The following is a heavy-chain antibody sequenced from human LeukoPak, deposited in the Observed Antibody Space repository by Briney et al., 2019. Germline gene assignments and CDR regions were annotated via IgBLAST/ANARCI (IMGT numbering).Heavy chain of an antibody. Sequence: SETLSLTCTVSGGSISSYYWSWIRQPPGKGLEWIGYIYYSGSTNYNPSLKSRVTISVDTSKNQFSLKLSSVNAADTAVYYCARGRDYYYYGMDVWGQGTTVTVSS. V-gene: IGHV4-59*01. J-gene: IGHJ6*02. CDR2: IYYSGST. CDR3: ARGRDYYYYGMDV. CDR1: GGSISSYY.